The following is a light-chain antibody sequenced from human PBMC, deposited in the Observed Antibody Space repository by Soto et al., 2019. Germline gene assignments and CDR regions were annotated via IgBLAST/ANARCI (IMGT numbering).Light chain of an antibody. CDR3: QLHGGSPLFT. CDR1: QSDSSTY. CDR2: GAA. V-gene: IGKV3-20*01. J-gene: IGKJ3*01. Sequence: ETVLTQSPGTPSLSPGERATLSCRAGQSDSSTYLAWFHQRPGQPPPLLLSGAASRATAIPERFSGGGSGTAFTLPISRLEPEDFAVYWCQLHGGSPLFTFGPGTKVDI.